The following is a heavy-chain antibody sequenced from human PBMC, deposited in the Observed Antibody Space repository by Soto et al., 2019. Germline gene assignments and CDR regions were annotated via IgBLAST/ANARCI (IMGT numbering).Heavy chain of an antibody. CDR1: GYTFTSYG. D-gene: IGHD6-19*01. CDR3: ARDFDSSGWYGSIDY. Sequence: VASVKVSCKASGYTFTSYGISWVRQAPGQGLEWMGWISAYNGNTNYAQKLQGRVTMTTDTSTSTAYMELRSLRSDDTAVYYCARDFDSSGWYGSIDYWGQGTLVTVSS. CDR2: ISAYNGNT. V-gene: IGHV1-18*04. J-gene: IGHJ4*02.